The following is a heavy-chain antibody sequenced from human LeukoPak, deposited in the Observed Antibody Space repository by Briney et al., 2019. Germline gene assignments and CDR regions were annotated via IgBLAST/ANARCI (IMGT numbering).Heavy chain of an antibody. J-gene: IGHJ4*02. CDR3: AKDANYYDSSGYYSPPPFFDY. V-gene: IGHV3-23*01. CDR2: ISGGGDST. D-gene: IGHD3-22*01. Sequence: GGSLRLSCAASGLTFSNFAMSWVRQAPGKGLEWVSAISGGGDSTYYADSVKGRFTVSRDNSKNTLYLQMNSLRAEDTAAYYCAKDANYYDSSGYYSPPPFFDYWGQGTLVTVSS. CDR1: GLTFSNFA.